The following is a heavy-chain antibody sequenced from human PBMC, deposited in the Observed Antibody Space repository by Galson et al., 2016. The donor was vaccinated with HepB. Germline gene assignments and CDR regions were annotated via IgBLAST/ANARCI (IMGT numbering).Heavy chain of an antibody. Sequence: SLRLSCAASGFSFVDYAMHWVRQVSGKGLEWVSGIAGHSGSIGYADSVKGRFTISRDNAKNSLYLQMNSLRPEDTALYFCARALSTWKTRLPGDYWGQGTLVTVSS. J-gene: IGHJ4*02. V-gene: IGHV3-9*01. CDR2: IAGHSGSI. D-gene: IGHD1-1*01. CDR1: GFSFVDYA. CDR3: ARALSTWKTRLPGDY.